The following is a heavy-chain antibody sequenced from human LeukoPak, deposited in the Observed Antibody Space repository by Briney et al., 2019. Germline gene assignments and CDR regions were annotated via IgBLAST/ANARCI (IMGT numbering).Heavy chain of an antibody. D-gene: IGHD6-19*01. CDR1: GFTFSSXX. CDR2: IKQDGSEK. CDR3: ARKQWLVRGYFDY. V-gene: IGHV3-7*04. J-gene: IGHJ4*02. Sequence: GGSLRLSCAASGFTFSSXXXXXXXXXXXXXXXXXXNIKQDGSEKYYVDSVKGRFAISRDNAKNSLYLQMNSLRAEDTAVYYCARKQWLVRGYFDYWGQGTLVTVSS.